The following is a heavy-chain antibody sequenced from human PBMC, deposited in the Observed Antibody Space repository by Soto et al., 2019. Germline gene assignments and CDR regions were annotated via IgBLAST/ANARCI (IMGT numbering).Heavy chain of an antibody. CDR2: ITPVLGVE. Sequence: QVHLVQSGAEVKKPGSSVKVSCKASGATFSRDTFSRVRQAPGQGLEWVGRITPVLGVEIYAQRFQGRVTITADTSATTVYMELSSLTSEDTAMYFCARDQTGFDYWGQGTLVTVSS. J-gene: IGHJ4*02. V-gene: IGHV1-69*08. CDR3: ARDQTGFDY. CDR1: GATFSRDT.